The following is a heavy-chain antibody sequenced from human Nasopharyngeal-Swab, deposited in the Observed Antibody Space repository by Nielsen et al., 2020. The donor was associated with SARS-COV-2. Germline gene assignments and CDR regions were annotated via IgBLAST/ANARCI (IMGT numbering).Heavy chain of an antibody. CDR1: GFTFSTYW. D-gene: IGHD5-18*01. J-gene: IGHJ4*02. CDR3: ATTLRGNSDGRY. CDR2: IRQDESEK. Sequence: GESLKISCEASGFTFSTYWMSWVRQAPGKGLEWVANIRQDESEKYYVDSVKGRFTISRDNAKNTLYLQMNSLRPEDTAVYYCATTLRGNSDGRYWGQGTLVTVSS. V-gene: IGHV3-7*01.